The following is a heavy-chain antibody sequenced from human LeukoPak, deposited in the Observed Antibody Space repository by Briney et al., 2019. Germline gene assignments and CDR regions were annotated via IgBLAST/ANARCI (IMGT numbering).Heavy chain of an antibody. D-gene: IGHD5-18*01. CDR1: GFTFSTYS. CDR3: AKALQRRGYSYGRGESDY. J-gene: IGHJ4*02. Sequence: GSLRLSCAASGFTFSTYSMSWVRQAPGKGLEWVSSISSSSSYIYYADSVKGRFTISRDNAKNSLYLQMNSLRAEDTALYYCAKALQRRGYSYGRGESDYWGQGTLVTVSS. V-gene: IGHV3-21*04. CDR2: ISSSSSYI.